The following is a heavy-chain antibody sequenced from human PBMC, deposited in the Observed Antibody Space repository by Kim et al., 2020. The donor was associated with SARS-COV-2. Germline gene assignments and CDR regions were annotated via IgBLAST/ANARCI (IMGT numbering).Heavy chain of an antibody. D-gene: IGHD2-15*01. CDR2: IRSKVNSYAT. J-gene: IGHJ4*02. V-gene: IGHV3-73*01. CDR1: GFSFSGSG. CDR3: TRHVSCTGGSCYSFDY. Sequence: GGSLRLSCAASGFSFSGSGMHWVRQASGKGLEWVGRIRSKVNSYATAYAASVKGRFTTSRDDSKNMAYLQMNSLKTEDTAVYYCTRHVSCTGGSCYSFDYWGQGTLVTVSS.